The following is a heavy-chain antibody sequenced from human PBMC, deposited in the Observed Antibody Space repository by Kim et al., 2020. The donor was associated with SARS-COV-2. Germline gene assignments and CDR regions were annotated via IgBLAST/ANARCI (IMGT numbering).Heavy chain of an antibody. CDR2: INHSGST. V-gene: IGHV4-34*01. Sequence: SETLSLTCAVYGGSFSGYYWSWIRQPPGKGLEWIGEINHSGSTNYNPSLKSRVTISVDTSKNQFSLKLSSVTAADTAVYYCASTGEQQLVRREFSYWGQGTLVTVSS. J-gene: IGHJ4*02. CDR3: ASTGEQQLVRREFSY. CDR1: GGSFSGYY. D-gene: IGHD6-13*01.